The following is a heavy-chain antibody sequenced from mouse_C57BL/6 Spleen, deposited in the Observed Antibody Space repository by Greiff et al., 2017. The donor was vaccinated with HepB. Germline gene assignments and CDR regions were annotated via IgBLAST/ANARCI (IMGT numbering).Heavy chain of an antibody. J-gene: IGHJ1*03. V-gene: IGHV1-59*01. CDR2: IDPSDSYT. D-gene: IGHD2-9*01. CDR3: ARPLLWLRLYWYFDV. CDR1: GYTFTSYW. Sequence: QVHVKQPGAELVRPGTSVKLSCKASGYTFTSYWMHWVKQRPGQGLEWIGVIDPSDSYTNYNQKFKGKATLTVDTSSSTAYMQLSSLTSEDSAVYYCARPLLWLRLYWYFDVWGTGTTVTVSS.